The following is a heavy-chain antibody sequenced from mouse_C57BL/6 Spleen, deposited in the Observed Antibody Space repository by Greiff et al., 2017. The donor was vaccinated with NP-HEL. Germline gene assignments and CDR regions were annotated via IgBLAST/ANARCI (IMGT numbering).Heavy chain of an antibody. Sequence: QVQLQQSGAELARPGASVKLSCKASGYTFTSYGISWVKQRTGQGLEWIGEIYPRSGNTYYNEKFKGKATLTADNSSSTAYMELRSLTSEDSAVYFCARVEAITTVRGYFDVWGTGTTVTVSS. CDR2: IYPRSGNT. J-gene: IGHJ1*03. CDR3: ARVEAITTVRGYFDV. D-gene: IGHD1-1*01. V-gene: IGHV1-81*01. CDR1: GYTFTSYG.